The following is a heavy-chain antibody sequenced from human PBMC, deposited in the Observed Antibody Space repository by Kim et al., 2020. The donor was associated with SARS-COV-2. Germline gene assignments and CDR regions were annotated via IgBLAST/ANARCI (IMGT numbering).Heavy chain of an antibody. CDR2: ITPIDGFT. D-gene: IGHD3-9*01. V-gene: IGHV1-46*01. J-gene: IGHJ4*02. CDR1: GYTFTSHK. Sequence: ASVKVSCKASGYTFTSHKIHWVRQAPGQGLEWVGIITPIDGFTTYAQKLQGRVTMTSDTSTTTVTMELSSLRSGDTAVYFCARDNTDWSFDYWGQGTLVTVSS. CDR3: ARDNTDWSFDY.